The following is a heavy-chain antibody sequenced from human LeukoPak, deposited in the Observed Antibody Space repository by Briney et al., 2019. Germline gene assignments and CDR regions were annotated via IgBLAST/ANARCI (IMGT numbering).Heavy chain of an antibody. J-gene: IGHJ6*03. CDR2: INPSGGST. V-gene: IGHV1-46*01. D-gene: IGHD3-10*01. CDR3: AFLWFGGLYYMDV. CDR1: GYTFTSYY. Sequence: GASVKVSCKASGYTFTSYYMHWVRQAPGQGLEWMGIINPSGGSTSYAQKFQGRVTMTRDMSTSTVYMELSRLRSDDTAVYYCAFLWFGGLYYMDVWGKGTTVTISS.